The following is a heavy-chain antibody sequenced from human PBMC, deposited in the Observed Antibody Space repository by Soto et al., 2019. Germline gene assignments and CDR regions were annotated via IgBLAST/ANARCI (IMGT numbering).Heavy chain of an antibody. Sequence: SETLSLTCAVYGGSFSGYYWSWIRQPPGKGLEWIGEINHSGSTNYNPSLKSRVTISVDTSKNQFSLKLSSVTAADTAVYYCARGVGWLFLWGQGTLVTVSS. V-gene: IGHV4-34*01. J-gene: IGHJ4*02. CDR1: GGSFSGYY. CDR3: ARGVGWLFL. D-gene: IGHD3-22*01. CDR2: INHSGST.